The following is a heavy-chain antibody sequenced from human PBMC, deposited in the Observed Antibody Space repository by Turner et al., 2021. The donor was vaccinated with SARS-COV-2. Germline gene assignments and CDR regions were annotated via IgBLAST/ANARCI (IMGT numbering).Heavy chain of an antibody. Sequence: QITLTESGPTPVKPTQTLTLTCTFSGFSLSTSGVGVGWIRQPPGKALEWLALIYWDDDKRYSPSLKSRLTITKDTSKNQVVLTMTNMDPVDTATYYCARHIVVAIFDYWGQGTLVTVSS. CDR2: IYWDDDK. V-gene: IGHV2-5*02. J-gene: IGHJ4*02. CDR3: ARHIVVAIFDY. D-gene: IGHD2-21*01. CDR1: GFSLSTSGVG.